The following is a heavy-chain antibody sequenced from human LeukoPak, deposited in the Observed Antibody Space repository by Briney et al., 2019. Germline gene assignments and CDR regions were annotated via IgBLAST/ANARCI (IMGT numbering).Heavy chain of an antibody. D-gene: IGHD4-17*01. V-gene: IGHV1-69*05. CDR3: AREYGDYGLDY. CDR2: IIPIFGTA. J-gene: IGHJ4*02. Sequence: GASVKVSCKASGYTFTSYGISWVRQAPGQGLEWMGRIIPIFGTANYAQKFQGRVTITTDESTSTAHMELSSLRSEDTAVYYCAREYGDYGLDYWGQGTLVTVSS. CDR1: GYTFTSYG.